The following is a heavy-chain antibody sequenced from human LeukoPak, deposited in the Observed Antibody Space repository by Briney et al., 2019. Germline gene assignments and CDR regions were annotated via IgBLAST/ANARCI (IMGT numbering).Heavy chain of an antibody. CDR2: ISYDGSNK. V-gene: IGHV3-30*04. CDR3: ARTRGLYCSGGSCHLTSTFDY. J-gene: IGHJ4*02. D-gene: IGHD2-15*01. Sequence: GGSLRLSCAASGFTFSSYAMHWVRQAPGKGLEWVAVISYDGSNKYYADSVKGRFTISRDNSKNTLYLQMNSLRAEDTAVYYCARTRGLYCSGGSCHLTSTFDYWGQGTLVTVS. CDR1: GFTFSSYA.